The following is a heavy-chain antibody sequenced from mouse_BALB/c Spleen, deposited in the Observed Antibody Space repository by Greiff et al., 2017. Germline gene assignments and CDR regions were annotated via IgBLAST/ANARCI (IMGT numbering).Heavy chain of an antibody. Sequence: VKLMESGPGLVQPSQSLSITCTVSGFSLTSYGVHWVRQSPGKGLEWLGVIWSGGSTDYNAAFISRLSISKDNSKSQVFFKMNSLQADDTAIYYCASLWSLAYWGQGTLVTVSA. CDR2: IWSGGST. V-gene: IGHV2-4-1*01. D-gene: IGHD1-1*02. CDR3: ASLWSLAY. CDR1: GFSLTSYG. J-gene: IGHJ3*01.